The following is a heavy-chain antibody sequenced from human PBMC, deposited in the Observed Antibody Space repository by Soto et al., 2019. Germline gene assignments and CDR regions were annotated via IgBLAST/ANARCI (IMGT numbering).Heavy chain of an antibody. Sequence: QLQQSGPGLVKPSETLSLTCTVSGGSISGYYWTWIRKPPGKGLEWAGSPFYGGTTHYNPSLKSRRTMSLATSKNLFSLKLMSVTGADAAVYYCARHSGPAPVYWGQGTLVTASS. V-gene: IGHV4-39*01. J-gene: IGHJ4*02. D-gene: IGHD1-26*01. CDR2: PFYGGTT. CDR3: ARHSGPAPVY. CDR1: GGSISGYY.